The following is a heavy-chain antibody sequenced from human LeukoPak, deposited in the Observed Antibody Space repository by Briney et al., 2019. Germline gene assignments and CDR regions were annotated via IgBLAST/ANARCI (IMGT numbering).Heavy chain of an antibody. CDR1: GVSISYATYQ. CDR2: ISKSGTT. J-gene: IGHJ4*02. V-gene: IGHV4-61*02. D-gene: IGHD3-16*02. CDR3: ARLLGPLDYVWGSSRSK. Sequence: PSETLSPTCTVSGVSISYATYQWTWIRQSAGKGLEWIGLISKSGTTNYNPSHKSRVTISIDTTKNQFSLKLTSVTAADTAVYYCARLLGPLDYVWGSSRSKWGQGTLVTVSS.